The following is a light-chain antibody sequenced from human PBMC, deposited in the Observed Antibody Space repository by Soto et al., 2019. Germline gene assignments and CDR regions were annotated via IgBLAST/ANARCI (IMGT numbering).Light chain of an antibody. Sequence: QSVLTQPASVSGSPGQSITISCTGTSSDVGDSNYVSWYQQHPGKAPKLMIYEVSNRPSGVSNRFSGSKSGNTASLTISGLQAEDEADYYCSSYTSSSTPYVFGTGTKLTVL. CDR1: SSDVGDSNY. V-gene: IGLV2-14*01. CDR3: SSYTSSSTPYV. J-gene: IGLJ1*01. CDR2: EVS.